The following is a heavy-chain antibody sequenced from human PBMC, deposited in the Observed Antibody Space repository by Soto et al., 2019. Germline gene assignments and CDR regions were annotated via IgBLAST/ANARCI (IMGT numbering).Heavy chain of an antibody. V-gene: IGHV1-18*01. CDR3: ARVGAYCVSTSCHDY. CDR2: ISAYNGNT. D-gene: IGHD2-2*01. J-gene: IGHJ4*02. CDR1: GYTFTNYG. Sequence: ASVKVSCKASGYTFTNYGISWVRQAPGQGLEWMGWISAYNGNTDYAQKLQGRVTMTTDTSTSTAYMELRSLRSDDTAVYYCARVGAYCVSTSCHDYWGQGNLVTVSS.